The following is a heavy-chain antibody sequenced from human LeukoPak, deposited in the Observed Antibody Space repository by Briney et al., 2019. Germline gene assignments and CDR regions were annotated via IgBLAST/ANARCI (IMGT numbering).Heavy chain of an antibody. J-gene: IGHJ6*03. CDR3: ARGRDGYNGYYYYYMDV. CDR1: DDSITMYY. Sequence: SETLSLTCSVSDDSITMYYWTWIRQPPGKGLEWIGEINHSGSTNYNPSLKSRVTISVDTSKNQFSLKLSSVTAADTAVYYCARGRDGYNGYYYYYMDVWGKGTTVTISS. V-gene: IGHV4-34*01. CDR2: INHSGST. D-gene: IGHD5-24*01.